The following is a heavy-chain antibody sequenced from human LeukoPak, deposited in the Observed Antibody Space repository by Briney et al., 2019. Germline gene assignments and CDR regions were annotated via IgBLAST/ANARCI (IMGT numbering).Heavy chain of an antibody. Sequence: GGSLRLSCAASGLTVSNNYMSWVRQAPGKGLEWVSAISGSGGSTYYADSVKGRFTISRDNSKNTLYLQMNSLRAEDTAVYYCAKETKYSSSSKGSYFDYWGQGTLVTVSS. V-gene: IGHV3-23*01. CDR1: GLTVSNNY. CDR3: AKETKYSSSSKGSYFDY. D-gene: IGHD6-6*01. J-gene: IGHJ4*02. CDR2: ISGSGGST.